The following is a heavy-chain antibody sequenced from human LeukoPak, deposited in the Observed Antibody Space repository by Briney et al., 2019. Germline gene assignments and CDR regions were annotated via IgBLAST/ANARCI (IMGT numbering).Heavy chain of an antibody. CDR2: ISISIIYI. CDR1: GVTFSSYS. Sequence: GGSLRLSCAASGVTFSSYSMNWVRQAPGKGLEWVSSISISIIYIYYAASMKGRFTISRDNAKNSLYLQMNSLRAEDTAVYYCAREAIYDIFTGHLFDYWGQGTLVTVSS. J-gene: IGHJ4*02. D-gene: IGHD3-9*01. V-gene: IGHV3-21*01. CDR3: AREAIYDIFTGHLFDY.